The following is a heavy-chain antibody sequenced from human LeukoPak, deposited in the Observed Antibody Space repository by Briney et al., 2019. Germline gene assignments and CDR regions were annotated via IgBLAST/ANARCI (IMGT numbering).Heavy chain of an antibody. CDR1: GGTFSSYA. D-gene: IGHD2-2*01. J-gene: IGHJ4*02. CDR2: IIPIFGTA. Sequence: SVKVSCKASGGTFSSYAISWVRQAPGRGLEWMGGIIPIFGTANYAQKFQGRVTITADESTSTAYMELSSLRSEDTAVYYCARGWNIVVVPAGAYESYFDYWGQGTLVTVSS. CDR3: ARGWNIVVVPAGAYESYFDY. V-gene: IGHV1-69*13.